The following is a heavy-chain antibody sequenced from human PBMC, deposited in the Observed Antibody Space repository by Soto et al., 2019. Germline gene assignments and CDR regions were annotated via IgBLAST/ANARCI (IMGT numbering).Heavy chain of an antibody. D-gene: IGHD6-13*01. CDR1: EFTFSSYE. CDR2: ISSSGTTI. J-gene: IGHJ4*02. CDR3: VRFGGAAAGPGDY. V-gene: IGHV3-48*03. Sequence: GGSLRLSCVASEFTFSSYEMDWVRQAPGKGLEWVSYISSSGTTIYYTDSVKGRFTISRDNAKKSLYLQMNSLRAEDTAVYYCVRFGGAAAGPGDYWGQGTLVTVSS.